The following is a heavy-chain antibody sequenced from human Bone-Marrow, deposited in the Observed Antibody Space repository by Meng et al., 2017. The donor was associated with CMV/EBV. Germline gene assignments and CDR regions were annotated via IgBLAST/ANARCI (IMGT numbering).Heavy chain of an antibody. CDR2: IYYSGST. V-gene: IGHV4-39*01. CDR1: GGSISSSSYY. Sequence: SEPLALTCTVPGGSISSSSYYWGWIRQPPGKGREWIGSIYYSGSTYYNPSLKSRVTISVDTSKNQFSLKLSSVTAADTAVYYCARHGRRGSYLPKATDAFDIWGQGTMVTVSS. CDR3: ARHGRRGSYLPKATDAFDI. J-gene: IGHJ3*02. D-gene: IGHD1-26*01.